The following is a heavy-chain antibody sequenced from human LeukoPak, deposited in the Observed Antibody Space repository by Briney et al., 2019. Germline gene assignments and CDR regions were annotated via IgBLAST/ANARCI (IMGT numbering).Heavy chain of an antibody. D-gene: IGHD3-10*01. CDR3: ARAKLYYYGSGSPRWFDP. CDR1: GGSFSGYY. CDR2: INHSGST. Sequence: PSETLSLTCAAYGGSFSGYYWSWIRQPPGKGLEWIGEINHSGSTNYNPSLKSRVTISVDTSKNQFSLKLSSVTAADTAVYYCARAKLYYYGSGSPRWFDPWGQGTLVTVSS. V-gene: IGHV4-34*01. J-gene: IGHJ5*02.